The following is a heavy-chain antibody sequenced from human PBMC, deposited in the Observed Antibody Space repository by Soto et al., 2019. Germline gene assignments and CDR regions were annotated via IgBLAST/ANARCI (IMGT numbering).Heavy chain of an antibody. CDR3: ARGRITIFGPDAFDI. V-gene: IGHV4-59*08. J-gene: IGHJ3*02. Sequence: SETLSLTCTVSGGSISSYYWSWIRQPPGKGLEWIGYIYYSGSTNYNPSLKSRVTISVDTSKNQFSLKLSSVTAADTAVYYCARGRITIFGPDAFDIWGQGTMVTVSS. CDR2: IYYSGST. D-gene: IGHD3-3*01. CDR1: GGSISSYY.